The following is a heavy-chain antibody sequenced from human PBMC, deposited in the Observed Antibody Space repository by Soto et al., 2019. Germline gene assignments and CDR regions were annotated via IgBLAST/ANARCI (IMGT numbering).Heavy chain of an antibody. Sequence: QVQLVQSGAEVKKPGSSVKVSCKASGGTFSSYAISWVRQAPGQGLEWMGGIIPIFGTANYAQKFQGRVTITADEPTSTAYMERSSLRSEDTAVYYCAGEGGVTTTRPMDVWGQGTKVTVSS. CDR1: GGTFSSYA. CDR3: AGEGGVTTTRPMDV. CDR2: IIPIFGTA. J-gene: IGHJ6*02. D-gene: IGHD3-16*01. V-gene: IGHV1-69*12.